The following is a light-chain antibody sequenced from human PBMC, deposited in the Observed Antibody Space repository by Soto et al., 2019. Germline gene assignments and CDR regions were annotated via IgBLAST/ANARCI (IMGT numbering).Light chain of an antibody. CDR2: DVS. CDR1: SSDVGTYDF. V-gene: IGLV2-11*01. Sequence: QSALTQPRSVSGSPGQSVTISCTGTSSDVGTYDFVSWYQQHLGKPPRLMIFDVSERPSGVPDRFSGSKSGNTASLTISGLQAEDEADYYCCLYAVTFYVFGTGTKLTVL. CDR3: CLYAVTFYV. J-gene: IGLJ1*01.